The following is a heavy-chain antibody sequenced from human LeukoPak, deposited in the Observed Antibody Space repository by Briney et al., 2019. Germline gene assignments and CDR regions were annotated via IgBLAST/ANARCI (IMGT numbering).Heavy chain of an antibody. V-gene: IGHV4-39*07. J-gene: IGHJ4*02. D-gene: IGHD2/OR15-2a*01. CDR3: ARVSSTWSFDY. CDR1: GGSISSSSYY. Sequence: SETLSLTCTVSGGSISSSSYYWGWIRQPPGKGLEWVGGSHYGGSTYYNPSLKSRVTISVDTSKNQFSLNLSSVTAADTAVYYCARVSSTWSFDYWGQGTLVTVSS. CDR2: SHYGGST.